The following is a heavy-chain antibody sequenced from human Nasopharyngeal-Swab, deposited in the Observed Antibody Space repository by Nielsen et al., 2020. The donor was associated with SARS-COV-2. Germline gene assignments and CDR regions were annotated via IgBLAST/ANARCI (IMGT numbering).Heavy chain of an antibody. Sequence: SGPTLVKPTHTLTLTCTFSGVSLITSGVGVGWSRQPPGKALEWLALIYWDDDKRYSPSLKSRLTITKDTSKNQVVLTMTNMDPVDTATYYCAHSLLGIVGATGFDYWGQGTLVTVSS. CDR3: AHSLLGIVGATGFDY. CDR2: IYWDDDK. D-gene: IGHD1-26*01. J-gene: IGHJ4*02. CDR1: GVSLITSGVG. V-gene: IGHV2-5*02.